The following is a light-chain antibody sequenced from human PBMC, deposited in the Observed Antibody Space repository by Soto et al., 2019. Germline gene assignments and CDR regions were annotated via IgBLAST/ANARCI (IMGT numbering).Light chain of an antibody. CDR3: QQYGSSPLT. CDR2: GAS. J-gene: IGKJ4*01. V-gene: IGKV3-20*01. Sequence: EIVLTQSPGTLSLSPGERATLSCRVSQSVSSSYLAWYQQKPGQAPRLRIYGASSRATGIPDRFSGSGSGTDFNLTISRLEPEDFAVYYCQQYGSSPLTFGGGTKVEIK. CDR1: QSVSSSY.